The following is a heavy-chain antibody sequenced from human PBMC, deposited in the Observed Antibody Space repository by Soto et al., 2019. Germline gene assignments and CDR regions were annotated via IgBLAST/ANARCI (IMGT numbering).Heavy chain of an antibody. CDR1: GGTFSSYA. Sequence: SVKVSCKASGGTFSSYAISWVRQAPGQGLEWMGGIIPIFGTANYAQKFQGRVTITADESTSTAYMELSSLRSEDTAVYYCARDANVDTAMVTDSYFDYWGQGNLVTVSS. J-gene: IGHJ4*02. V-gene: IGHV1-69*13. D-gene: IGHD5-18*01. CDR3: ARDANVDTAMVTDSYFDY. CDR2: IIPIFGTA.